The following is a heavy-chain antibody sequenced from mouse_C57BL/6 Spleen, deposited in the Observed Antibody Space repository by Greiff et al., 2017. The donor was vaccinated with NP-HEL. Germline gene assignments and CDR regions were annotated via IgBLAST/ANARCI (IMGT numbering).Heavy chain of an antibody. J-gene: IGHJ2*01. CDR3: ARGEDYYYGSSYYFDY. CDR2: IHPNSGST. Sequence: VQLQQSGAELVKPGASVKLSCKASGYTFTSYWMHWVKQRPGQGLEWIGMIHPNSGSTNYNEKFKSKATLTVDKSSSTAYMQLSSLTSEDSAVYYCARGEDYYYGSSYYFDYWGQGTTLTVSS. CDR1: GYTFTSYW. V-gene: IGHV1-64*01. D-gene: IGHD1-1*01.